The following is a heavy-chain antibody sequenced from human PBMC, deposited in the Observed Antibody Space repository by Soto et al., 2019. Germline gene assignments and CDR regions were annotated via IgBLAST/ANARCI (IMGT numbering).Heavy chain of an antibody. V-gene: IGHV3-33*01. J-gene: IGHJ6*02. CDR1: GFTFSSYG. Sequence: QVQLVESGGGVVQPGRSLRLSCAASGFTFSSYGMHWVRQAPGKGLEWVAVIWYDGSNKYYADSVKGRFTISRDNPKNTLYLQMNSLRAEDTAVYYCARDQGWELDYYYYGMDVWGQGTTVTVSS. CDR2: IWYDGSNK. CDR3: ARDQGWELDYYYYGMDV. D-gene: IGHD1-26*01.